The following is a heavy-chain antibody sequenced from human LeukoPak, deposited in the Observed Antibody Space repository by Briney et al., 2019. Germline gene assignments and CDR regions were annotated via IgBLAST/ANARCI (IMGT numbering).Heavy chain of an antibody. CDR2: IRYDGSIK. Sequence: QTGGSLRLSCAASGFTISTYGMHWVRQAPGKGLEWVAFIRYDGSIKYYVDSVKGRFTISRDNSKNTLYLQMNSLRAEDTAVYYCAKDVNVGGDYFDYWGQGTLVTVSS. CDR3: AKDVNVGGDYFDY. J-gene: IGHJ4*02. D-gene: IGHD3-10*01. CDR1: GFTISTYG. V-gene: IGHV3-30*02.